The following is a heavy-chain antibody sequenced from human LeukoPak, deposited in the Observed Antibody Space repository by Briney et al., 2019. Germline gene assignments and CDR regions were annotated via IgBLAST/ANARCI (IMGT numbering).Heavy chain of an antibody. J-gene: IGHJ6*02. CDR3: ASSAAAPLYGMDV. CDR2: ISSSGSTI. CDR1: GFTFSDYY. V-gene: IGHV3-11*01. Sequence: GSLRLSCAASGFTFSDYYMSWIRQAPGKGLEWVSYISSSGSTIYHADSVKGRFTISRDNAKNSLYLQMNSLRAEDTAVYYCASSAAAPLYGMDVWGQGTTVTVSS. D-gene: IGHD2-2*01.